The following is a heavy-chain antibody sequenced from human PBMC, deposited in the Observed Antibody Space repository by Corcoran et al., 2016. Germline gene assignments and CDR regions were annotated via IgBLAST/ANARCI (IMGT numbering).Heavy chain of an antibody. CDR2: INHSGST. V-gene: IGHV4-34*01. Sequence: QVQLQQWGAGLLKPSETLSLTCAVYGGSFSGYYWSWIRQPPGKGLEWIGEINHSGSTNYNPSFKSRVTISVDTSKNQFSLKLSSVTAADTAVYSCAGGSEWPSAGLYWYFDLWGRGTLVTVSS. CDR1: GGSFSGYY. J-gene: IGHJ2*01. CDR3: AGGSEWPSAGLYWYFDL. D-gene: IGHD3-3*01.